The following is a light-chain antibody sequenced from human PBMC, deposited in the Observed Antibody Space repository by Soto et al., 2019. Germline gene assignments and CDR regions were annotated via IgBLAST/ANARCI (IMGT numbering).Light chain of an antibody. J-gene: IGKJ1*01. Sequence: DIVMTQTPLSLPVTPGEPASISCRSSQSLLDSDDGNTYLDWYLQKPGQSPQLLIYTLSYRASGLPERFSGSGSGTECTLNISRVEAEDVGVYYCMQRIESPWPFGQGTKVEIK. CDR1: QSLLDSDDGNTY. V-gene: IGKV2-40*01. CDR3: MQRIESPWP. CDR2: TLS.